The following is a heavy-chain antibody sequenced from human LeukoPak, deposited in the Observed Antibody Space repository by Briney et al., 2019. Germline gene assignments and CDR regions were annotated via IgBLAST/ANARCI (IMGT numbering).Heavy chain of an antibody. V-gene: IGHV3-21*01. CDR1: GFTFSSYR. J-gene: IGHJ4*02. D-gene: IGHD6-13*01. CDR3: ARNSVAAAEDFDY. Sequence: PGGSLRLSCAASGFTFSSYRMIWVRQAPGKGLERVSSISSSSSYIYYADSVKGRFTSSRDNAKNSLYLQMNSLRAEDTAVYYCARNSVAAAEDFDYWGQGTLVTVSS. CDR2: ISSSSSYI.